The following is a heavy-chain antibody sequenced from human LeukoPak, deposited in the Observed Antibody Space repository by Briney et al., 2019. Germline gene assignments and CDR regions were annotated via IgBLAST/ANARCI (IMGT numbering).Heavy chain of an antibody. J-gene: IGHJ4*02. Sequence: SETLSLTCTVSGGXISSYYWSWTRQPPGKGLEWIGDIFYRGSTNYNPSLKSRVTMSVDASKNQFSLNLSSVTAADTAVYYCARNDYSRRVFDYWGQGSPVTVSS. D-gene: IGHD4-11*01. CDR3: ARNDYSRRVFDY. CDR2: IFYRGST. V-gene: IGHV4-59*01. CDR1: GGXISSYY.